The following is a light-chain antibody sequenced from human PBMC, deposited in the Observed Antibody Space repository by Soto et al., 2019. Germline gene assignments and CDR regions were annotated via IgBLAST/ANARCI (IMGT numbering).Light chain of an antibody. CDR1: TSNFGSNS. CDR2: GNN. J-gene: IGLJ2*01. CDR3: AAWDDSVKGVL. Sequence: QSVLTQSPSASGTPGQRVTISCSGSTSNFGSNSVNWYQQLPGTAPKVVIYGNNQRPSGVPDRFSGSKSGTSASLAISGLQSDDEADYYCAAWDDSVKGVLFGGGTQLTVL. V-gene: IGLV1-44*01.